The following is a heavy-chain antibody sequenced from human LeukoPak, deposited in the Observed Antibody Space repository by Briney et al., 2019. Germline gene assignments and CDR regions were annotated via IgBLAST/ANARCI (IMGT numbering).Heavy chain of an antibody. D-gene: IGHD2-2*03. CDR1: GGSISSSGYF. J-gene: IGHJ3*02. CDR3: ARLDVVIVPAHPAI. CDR2: ISHSGST. V-gene: IGHV4-39*01. Sequence: SETLSLTCSVSGGSISSSGYFWGWIRQPPGKGLEWIGSISHSGSTYYNRSVKSRVTISEDTSKNQFSLKLTSVTAADTAVYYCARLDVVIVPAHPAIWGQGTMVTVSS.